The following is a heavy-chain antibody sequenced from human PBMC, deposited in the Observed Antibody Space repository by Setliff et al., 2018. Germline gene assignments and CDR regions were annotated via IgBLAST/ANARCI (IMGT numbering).Heavy chain of an antibody. CDR1: YYSISSGYY. J-gene: IGHJ5*02. D-gene: IGHD7-27*01. CDR2: MYHSGST. CDR3: ARVTNWGLDLRFDP. Sequence: PSETLSLTCAVSYYSISSGYYWGWIRQPPGKGLEWIGSMYHSGSTYYSPSLESRVTISVDMSKNHLSLKLSSVTAADTAVYYCARVTNWGLDLRFDPWGQGILVTVS. V-gene: IGHV4-38-2*01.